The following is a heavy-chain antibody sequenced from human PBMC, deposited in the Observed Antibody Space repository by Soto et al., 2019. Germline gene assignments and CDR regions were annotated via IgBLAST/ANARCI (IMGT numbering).Heavy chain of an antibody. Sequence: PGGSLRLSCAASGFTFDDYAMHWVRQAPGKGLEWVSGISWNSGSIGYADSVKGRLTISRDNAKNSLYLQMNSLRAEDTALYYCAKEYCSSTSCYNYYFDYWGQGTLVTVSS. V-gene: IGHV3-9*01. CDR2: ISWNSGSI. D-gene: IGHD2-2*02. CDR3: AKEYCSSTSCYNYYFDY. J-gene: IGHJ4*02. CDR1: GFTFDDYA.